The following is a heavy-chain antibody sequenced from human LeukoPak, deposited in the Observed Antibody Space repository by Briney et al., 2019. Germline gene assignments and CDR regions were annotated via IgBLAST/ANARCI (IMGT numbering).Heavy chain of an antibody. CDR1: GFSFSAYS. J-gene: IGHJ4*02. Sequence: PGGSLRLSCSASGFSFSAYSMHWVRLAPGKGLEYVSAIRPDGGTTYYADSVRGRFSISRDNSKNTLYLQMSSLRVEDTAVYYCVPKGTEGYWGQGTLVTVSS. CDR3: VPKGTEGY. V-gene: IGHV3-64D*06. CDR2: IRPDGGTT.